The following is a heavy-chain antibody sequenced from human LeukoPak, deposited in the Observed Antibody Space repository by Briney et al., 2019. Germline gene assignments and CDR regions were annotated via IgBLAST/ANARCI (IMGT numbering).Heavy chain of an antibody. V-gene: IGHV3-33*06. J-gene: IGHJ6*03. D-gene: IGHD3-16*01. CDR1: GFTLRSFG. CDR2: IWYDGSDK. Sequence: GGSLRLSCAASGFTLRSFGMHWVRQAPGKGLEWVAVIWYDGSDKYYADSVKGRFTIFRDNSKNTLYLQMNSLRAEDTAVYYCAKGWGSRVYYMDVWGKGTTVTVSS. CDR3: AKGWGSRVYYMDV.